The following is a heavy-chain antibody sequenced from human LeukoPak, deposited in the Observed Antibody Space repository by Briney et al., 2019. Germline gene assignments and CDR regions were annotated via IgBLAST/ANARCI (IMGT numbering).Heavy chain of an antibody. J-gene: IGHJ4*02. Sequence: ASVKVSCKAPGYSFTSYDINWVRQATGQGLEWMGYMNPNTGDTGVTQKCQGRVTMTRDPSINTAYMELTSLRSEDTAVYFCTRGGEILTHYKHIDYWGQGTLVTVSS. CDR2: MNPNTGDT. D-gene: IGHD3-9*01. CDR1: GYSFTSYD. V-gene: IGHV1-8*01. CDR3: TRGGEILTHYKHIDY.